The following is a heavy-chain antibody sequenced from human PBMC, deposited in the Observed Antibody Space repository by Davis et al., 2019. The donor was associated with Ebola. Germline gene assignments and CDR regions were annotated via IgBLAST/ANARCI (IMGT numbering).Heavy chain of an antibody. J-gene: IGHJ5*02. CDR3: ARAFSLEPGWFDP. V-gene: IGHV3-53*01. CDR2: IYSGGST. D-gene: IGHD1-1*01. Sequence: PGGSLRPSCAASGFTVSSNYMSWVRQAPGKGLEWVSVIYSGGSTYYADSVKGRFTISRDNSKNTLYLQMNSLRAEDTAVYYCARAFSLEPGWFDPWGQGTLVTVSS. CDR1: GFTVSSNY.